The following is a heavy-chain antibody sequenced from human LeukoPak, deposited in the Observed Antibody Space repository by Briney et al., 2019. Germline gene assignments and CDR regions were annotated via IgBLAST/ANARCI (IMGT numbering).Heavy chain of an antibody. CDR1: GGSTSSGGYS. Sequence: PSETLSLTCAVSGGSTSSGGYSWSWIRQPPGKGLEWIGYIYHSGSTYYNPSLKSRVTISVDRSKNQFSLKLSSVTAADTAVYYCARRSYYYGMDVWGQGTTVTVSS. CDR2: IYHSGST. V-gene: IGHV4-30-2*01. J-gene: IGHJ6*02. CDR3: ARRSYYYGMDV.